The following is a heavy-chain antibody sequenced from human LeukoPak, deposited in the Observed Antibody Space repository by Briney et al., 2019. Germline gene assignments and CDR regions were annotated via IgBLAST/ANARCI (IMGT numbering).Heavy chain of an antibody. CDR2: ISAYNGNT. D-gene: IGHD3-22*01. J-gene: IGHJ4*02. V-gene: IGHV1-18*04. Sequence: GASVKASCKASGYPFSDYYMHWVRQAPGKGLEWMGWISAYNGNTNYAQKLQGRVSMTTDTSTTTAYMELRSLRSDDTAMYYCARDLSLYYYDSSGNVDYWGQGTLVTVSS. CDR1: GYPFSDYY. CDR3: ARDLSLYYYDSSGNVDY.